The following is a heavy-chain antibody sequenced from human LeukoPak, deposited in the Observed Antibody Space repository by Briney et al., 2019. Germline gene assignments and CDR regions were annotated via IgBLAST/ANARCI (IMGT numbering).Heavy chain of an antibody. CDR2: INQDESVK. CDR1: GFSFSMYW. V-gene: IGHV3-7*01. J-gene: IGHJ4*02. Sequence: PGGSLRLSCVASGFSFSMYWMSWVRQAPGKGLEWVANINQDESVKHYVDSVRGRFTISRDNAKNSVYLQMNSLTAEDTGVYYCARKSVDYWGQGILVTVSS. CDR3: ARKSVDY.